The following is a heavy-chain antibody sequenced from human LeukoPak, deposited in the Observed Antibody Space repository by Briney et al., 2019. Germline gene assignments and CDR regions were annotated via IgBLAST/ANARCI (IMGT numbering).Heavy chain of an antibody. D-gene: IGHD3-3*01. CDR2: ISTNGGST. CDR1: GFTFSSYA. J-gene: IGHJ4*02. Sequence: QAGGSLRLSCAASGFTFSSYAMHWVRQAPGKGLEYVSGISTNGGSTYYADSVKGRFTISRDNAKNSLYLQMNSLRAEDTAVYYCARDMSREWRPYYFDYWGQGTLVTVSS. CDR3: ARDMSREWRPYYFDY. V-gene: IGHV3-64*02.